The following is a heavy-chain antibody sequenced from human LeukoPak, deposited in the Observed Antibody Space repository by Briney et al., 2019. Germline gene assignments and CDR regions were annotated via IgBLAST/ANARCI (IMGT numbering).Heavy chain of an antibody. Sequence: SETLSLTCTVSGGSISSGGYYWSWIRQHPGKGLEWIGYIYYSGSTYYNPSLKSRVTISVDTSKNQFSLKLSSVTAADTAVYYCAGGSGYGSRVGFFDYWGQGTLVTVSS. CDR3: AGGSGYGSRVGFFDY. D-gene: IGHD5-12*01. J-gene: IGHJ4*02. CDR2: IYYSGST. V-gene: IGHV4-31*03. CDR1: GGSISSGGYY.